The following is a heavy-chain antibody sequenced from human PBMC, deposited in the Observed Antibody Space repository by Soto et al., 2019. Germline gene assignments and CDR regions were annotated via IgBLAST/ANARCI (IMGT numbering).Heavy chain of an antibody. Sequence: ETLSLTCTVSGGSISSYYWSWIRQPPGKGLEWIGYIYYSGSTNYNPSLRSRVTVSVDMSKTQFSLKLSSVTAADTAVYYCARGGSRFYGMEVWGQGTTVTVSS. CDR3: ARGGSRFYGMEV. J-gene: IGHJ6*02. CDR1: GGSISSYY. V-gene: IGHV4-59*12. CDR2: IYYSGST.